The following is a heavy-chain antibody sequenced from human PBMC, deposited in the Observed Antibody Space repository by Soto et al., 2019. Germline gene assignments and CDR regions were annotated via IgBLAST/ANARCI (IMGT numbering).Heavy chain of an antibody. J-gene: IGHJ6*02. CDR2: IIPIFGTA. D-gene: IGHD1-26*01. CDR1: GGTFSSYA. V-gene: IGHV1-69*01. CDR3: ARGLVVGATSYYYGMDV. Sequence: QVQLVQSGAEVKKPGSSVNVSCKASGGTFSSYAISWVRQAPGQGLEWMGGIIPIFGTANYAQKFQGRVTITADESTSTAYMELSSLRSEDTAVYYCARGLVVGATSYYYGMDVWGQGTTVTVSS.